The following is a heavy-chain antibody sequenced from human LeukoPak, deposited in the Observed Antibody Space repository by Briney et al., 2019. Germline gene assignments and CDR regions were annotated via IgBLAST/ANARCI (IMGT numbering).Heavy chain of an antibody. Sequence: GSSVKVSCKASGGTFSSYAISWVRQAPGQGLEWMGRIIPILGIANYAQKFQGRVTITADKSTSTAYMELSSLRSEDTAVYYCARGIASTWGNFQHWGQGTLVTVSS. V-gene: IGHV1-69*04. CDR1: GGTFSSYA. CDR3: ARGIASTWGNFQH. J-gene: IGHJ1*01. CDR2: IIPILGIA. D-gene: IGHD3-16*01.